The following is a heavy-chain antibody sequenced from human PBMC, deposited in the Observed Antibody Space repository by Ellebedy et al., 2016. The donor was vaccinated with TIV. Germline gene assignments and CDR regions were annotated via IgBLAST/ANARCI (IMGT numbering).Heavy chain of an antibody. CDR2: ISVGGGST. D-gene: IGHD3-3*02. Sequence: GGSLRLSXAASGFAFSSNAMSWVRQAPGKGLEWVSTISVGGGSTYYADSARGRFTISRDNSKNTLYMQMNSLRAEDTAVYYCAQYLIRNTCLVQGRWFDPWGQGTQVTVSS. V-gene: IGHV3-23*01. CDR3: AQYLIRNTCLVQGRWFDP. CDR1: GFAFSSNA. J-gene: IGHJ5*02.